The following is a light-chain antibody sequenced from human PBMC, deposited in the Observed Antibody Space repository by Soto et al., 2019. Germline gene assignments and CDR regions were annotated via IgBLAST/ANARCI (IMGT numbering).Light chain of an antibody. V-gene: IGKV3-20*01. CDR1: QAIHSSY. CDR2: AGS. Sequence: EIVLTQFPGTLSLSPGETATLSCRASQAIHSSYLAWYQQKVGQTPRLLVYAGSRRATGTPDRVSASGSGTDFTLTINRLEPEDFAVYYCQQYNSTPLTFGGGTKVEMK. CDR3: QQYNSTPLT. J-gene: IGKJ4*01.